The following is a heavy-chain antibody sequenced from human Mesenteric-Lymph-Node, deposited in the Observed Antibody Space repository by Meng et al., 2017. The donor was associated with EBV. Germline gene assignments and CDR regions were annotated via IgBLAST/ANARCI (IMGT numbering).Heavy chain of an antibody. Sequence: EVHLLESGGGLVQPGGSLRLSCVASGFTFNIYDINWVRQAPGRGLEWVSGISGSGGTTYYADSVKGRFTISRDNSGNTVYLQMNSLRAEDTAMYYCSNLPYNYWGQGTLVTVSS. CDR1: GFTFNIYD. J-gene: IGHJ4*02. CDR2: ISGSGGTT. D-gene: IGHD5-24*01. CDR3: SNLPYNY. V-gene: IGHV3-23*01.